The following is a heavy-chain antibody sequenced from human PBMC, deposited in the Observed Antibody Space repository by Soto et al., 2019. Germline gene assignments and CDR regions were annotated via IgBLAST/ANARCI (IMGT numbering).Heavy chain of an antibody. Sequence: EVQLLESGGGLVQPGGSLRLSCAASGFTFSNYAVTWVRQAPGKGLEWVATISGSGGSTYYADSVKCRVTISRDNSKNTQYLQMNSLRAEDTAVYYCAKDQGSSWYEIDYWGQGTLVTVSS. CDR1: GFTFSNYA. D-gene: IGHD6-13*01. CDR3: AKDQGSSWYEIDY. CDR2: ISGSGGST. V-gene: IGHV3-23*01. J-gene: IGHJ4*02.